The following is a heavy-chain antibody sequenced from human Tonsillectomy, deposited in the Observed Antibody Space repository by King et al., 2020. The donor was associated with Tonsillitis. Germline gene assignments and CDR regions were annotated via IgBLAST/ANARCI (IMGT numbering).Heavy chain of an antibody. CDR1: GFTFDDYG. J-gene: IGHJ4*02. Sequence: VQLVESGGGVVRPGGSLRLSCAASGFTFDDYGMSWVRQAPGKGLEWVSGINWNGGSTGYADSVKGRFTISRDNANNSLYLQMNSLTAEDTALYYCARDHQWLAQGYYFDYWGQGTLVTVSS. CDR3: ARDHQWLAQGYYFDY. CDR2: INWNGGST. D-gene: IGHD6-19*01. V-gene: IGHV3-20*04.